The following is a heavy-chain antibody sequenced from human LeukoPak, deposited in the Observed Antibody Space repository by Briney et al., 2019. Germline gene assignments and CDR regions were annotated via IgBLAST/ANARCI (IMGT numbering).Heavy chain of an antibody. V-gene: IGHV3-48*03. Sequence: PGGSLRLSCAASGFTFSVYEMNWLRQAPGKGLEWVSYISSSGSTIYYADSVKGRFTISRDNAKNSLYLQMNSLRAEDTAVYYCAELGITMIGGVWGKGTTVTISS. CDR1: GFTFSVYE. D-gene: IGHD3-10*02. J-gene: IGHJ6*04. CDR2: ISSSGSTI. CDR3: AELGITMIGGV.